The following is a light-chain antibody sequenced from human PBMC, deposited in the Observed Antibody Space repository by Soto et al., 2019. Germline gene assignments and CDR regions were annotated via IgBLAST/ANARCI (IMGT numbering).Light chain of an antibody. J-gene: IGKJ4*01. Sequence: EIVLTQSPGTLSLSPGERATLSCRASQSVSSSFLAWYQQKPGQAPRLRIYGSSSRATGIPDRFSGSGSGIDFTLTISRLEPVDVAVYYCQQYGSSPLSLGGGTKVEIK. CDR3: QQYGSSPLS. V-gene: IGKV3-20*01. CDR1: QSVSSSF. CDR2: GSS.